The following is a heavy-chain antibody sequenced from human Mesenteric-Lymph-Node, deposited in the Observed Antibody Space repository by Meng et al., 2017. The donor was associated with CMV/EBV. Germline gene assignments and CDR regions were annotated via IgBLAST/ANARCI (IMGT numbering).Heavy chain of an antibody. Sequence: GSLRLSCTVSGGSISSYYWSWIRQPPGKGLEWIGYIYYSGSTNYNPSLKSRVTISVDTSKNQFSLKLSSVTAADTAVYYCARGPKWELHSDIWGQGTMVTVS. V-gene: IGHV4-59*01. CDR2: IYYSGST. D-gene: IGHD1-26*01. CDR1: GGSISSYY. J-gene: IGHJ3*02. CDR3: ARGPKWELHSDI.